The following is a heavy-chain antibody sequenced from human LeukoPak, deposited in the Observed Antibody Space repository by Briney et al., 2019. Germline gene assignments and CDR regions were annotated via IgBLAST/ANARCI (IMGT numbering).Heavy chain of an antibody. V-gene: IGHV1-18*04. Sequence: ASVKVSCKASGYTFTGYYIQWVRQAPGQALEWIGWISAYNGNRNYAQKLQGRVTMTTDTSTSTGYMELRSLRSEDTAVYYCAREDSGYDHYYYYMDVWGKGTTVTVSS. CDR3: AREDSGYDHYYYYMDV. D-gene: IGHD5-12*01. CDR1: GYTFTGYY. J-gene: IGHJ6*03. CDR2: ISAYNGNR.